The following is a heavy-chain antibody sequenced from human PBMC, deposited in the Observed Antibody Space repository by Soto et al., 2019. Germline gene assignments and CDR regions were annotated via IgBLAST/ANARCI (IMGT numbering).Heavy chain of an antibody. J-gene: IGHJ4*02. CDR3: VQGASTAHQPLDS. CDR2: ISGDGNDK. D-gene: IGHD1-26*01. Sequence: QVQLVESGGGVVQPGRSLRLSCAASGFIFRNFGMHWVRRAPGKGLEWVATISGDGNDKYYPDSMKGRFTISRDNFNNTLYLQLNSRRPEDTAVYHCVQGASTAHQPLDSWGQGVLVTVS. V-gene: IGHV3-30*03. CDR1: GFIFRNFG.